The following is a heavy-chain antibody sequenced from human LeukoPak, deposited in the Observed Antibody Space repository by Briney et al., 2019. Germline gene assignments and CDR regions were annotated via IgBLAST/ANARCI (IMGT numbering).Heavy chain of an antibody. CDR3: ARDKPPYSSGWYREDWFDP. CDR1: GYTFTGYY. Sequence: GASVMVSCKASGYTFTGYYMHWVRQAPGQGLEWMGWINPNSGGTNYAQKFQGRVTMTRDTSISTAYMELSRLRSDDTAVYYCARDKPPYSSGWYREDWFDPWGQGTLVTVSS. D-gene: IGHD6-19*01. V-gene: IGHV1-2*02. J-gene: IGHJ5*02. CDR2: INPNSGGT.